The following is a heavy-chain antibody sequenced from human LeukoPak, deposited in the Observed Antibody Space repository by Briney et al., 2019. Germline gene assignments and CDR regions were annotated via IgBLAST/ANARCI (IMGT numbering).Heavy chain of an antibody. V-gene: IGHV1-2*02. D-gene: IGHD2-2*01. J-gene: IGHJ5*02. CDR1: GYTFTGYY. Sequence: ASVKVSCKASGYTFTGYYMHWVRQAPGQGLEWMGWINPNSGSTNYAQKFQGRVTMTWDTSISTDYMELSRLRSDDTAVYYCARERRPIVVVPAAYRNWFDPWGQGTLVTVSS. CDR3: ARERRPIVVVPAAYRNWFDP. CDR2: INPNSGST.